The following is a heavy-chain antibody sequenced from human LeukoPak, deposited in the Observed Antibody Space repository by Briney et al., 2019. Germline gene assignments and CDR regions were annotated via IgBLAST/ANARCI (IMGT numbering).Heavy chain of an antibody. CDR2: IYSGGTT. CDR3: ARDFPVAGFQR. D-gene: IGHD6-19*01. J-gene: IGHJ1*01. CDR1: GFTVSSNY. V-gene: IGHV3-53*01. Sequence: GGSLRLSCAASGFTVSSNYMSWVRQAPGKGLEWVSVIYSGGTTYYADSVKGRFTISRDNSKNTLYLQMNSLRAEDTAVYYCARDFPVAGFQRWGQGTLVTVSS.